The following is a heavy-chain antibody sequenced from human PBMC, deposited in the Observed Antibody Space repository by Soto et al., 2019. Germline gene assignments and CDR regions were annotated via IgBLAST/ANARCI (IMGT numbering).Heavy chain of an antibody. V-gene: IGHV3-21*01. CDR3: ARDERAYRDYYGMDV. CDR1: GFTFTRYS. D-gene: IGHD1-1*01. Sequence: GGSLRLSCAASGFTFTRYSMNWVRQAPGKGLEWVSSISSTTNYIYYADSMKGRFTVSRDNAKNSVYLDMNSLSAEDTAVYYCARDERAYRDYYGMDVWGQGTTVTVSS. J-gene: IGHJ6*02. CDR2: ISSTTNYI.